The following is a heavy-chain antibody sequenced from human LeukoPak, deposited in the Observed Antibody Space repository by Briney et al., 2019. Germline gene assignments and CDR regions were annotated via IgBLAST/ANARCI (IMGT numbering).Heavy chain of an antibody. CDR2: INHSGST. Sequence: PSETLSLTCAVYGGSFSGYYWSWIRHPPGKGLEWIGEINHSGSTNYNPSLKSRVTISVDTSKNQFSLKLSSVTAAYTAVYYCARLRQQLAIYYYYYMDVWGKGTTVTVSS. CDR3: ARLRQQLAIYYYYYMDV. D-gene: IGHD6-13*01. CDR1: GGSFSGYY. V-gene: IGHV4-34*01. J-gene: IGHJ6*03.